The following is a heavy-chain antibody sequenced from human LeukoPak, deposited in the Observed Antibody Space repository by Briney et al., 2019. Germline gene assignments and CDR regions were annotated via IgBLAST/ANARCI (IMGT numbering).Heavy chain of an antibody. CDR3: ARALFRLYSSSRRVDS. J-gene: IGHJ4*02. Sequence: GGSLRLSCAASGFTFDEYAMHWVRQAPGKGPEWVSGINWNGGEILYADSVKGRFTISRDNAKNSLSLQMNSLRAEDTAVYYCARALFRLYSSSRRVDSWGQGTLVTVSS. V-gene: IGHV3-20*04. CDR2: INWNGGEI. D-gene: IGHD6-13*01. CDR1: GFTFDEYA.